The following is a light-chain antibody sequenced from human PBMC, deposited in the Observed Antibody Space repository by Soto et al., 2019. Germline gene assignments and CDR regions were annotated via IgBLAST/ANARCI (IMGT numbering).Light chain of an antibody. CDR3: QQYNSYWT. Sequence: DIQMTQSPSTLSASVGDRVTITCRASQSISSWLAWYQQKPGKAPKLLIYDASTLKGGVPSRFSGSGSGTESTLTISSLQPDDFATYYCQQYNSYWTFGQGTEVEIK. CDR1: QSISSW. J-gene: IGKJ1*01. CDR2: DAS. V-gene: IGKV1-5*01.